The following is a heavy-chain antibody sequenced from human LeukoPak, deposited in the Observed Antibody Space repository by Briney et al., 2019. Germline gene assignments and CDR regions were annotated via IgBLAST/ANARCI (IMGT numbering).Heavy chain of an antibody. CDR2: IYYSGST. Sequence: PSETLSLTCTVSGGSINNYYWNWIRQSPGKGLEWIGYIYYSGSTNYNPSLKSRVTISVDTSKNQFSPKLSSVTAADTAVYYCARATYSSGWYEDYWGQGTLVTVSS. CDR1: GGSINNYY. J-gene: IGHJ4*02. CDR3: ARATYSSGWYEDY. D-gene: IGHD6-19*01. V-gene: IGHV4-59*01.